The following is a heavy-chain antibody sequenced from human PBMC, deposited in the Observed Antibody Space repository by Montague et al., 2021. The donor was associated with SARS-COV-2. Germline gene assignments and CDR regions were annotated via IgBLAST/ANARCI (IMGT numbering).Heavy chain of an antibody. CDR2: IYWDDDK. J-gene: IGHJ5*02. Sequence: PALVKPTQTLTLTCTFSGFSLSTSGVGVGWIRQPPGKALEWLALIYWDDDKRYSPSLKSRLTITKDTSKNQVVLTMTNMDPVDTATYHCVQLTLYSGYDTWGQGTLVTVSS. D-gene: IGHD5-12*01. CDR1: GFSLSTSGVG. CDR3: VQLTLYSGYDT. V-gene: IGHV2-5*02.